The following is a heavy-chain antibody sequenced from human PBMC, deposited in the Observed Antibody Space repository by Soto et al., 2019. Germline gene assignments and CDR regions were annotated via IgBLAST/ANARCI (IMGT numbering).Heavy chain of an antibody. V-gene: IGHV3-21*01. Sequence: GGSLRLSCAASGFTFRSFPMNWVRQAPGKGLEWVPTISSNSAYIYYTDALRGRFTISRDNAKNSLHLQMNSRRAEDTAVYYCTRDASRDSSARGWFDPWGPGTLVTVS. CDR3: TRDASRDSSARGWFDP. CDR1: GFTFRSFP. D-gene: IGHD6-13*01. J-gene: IGHJ5*02. CDR2: ISSNSAYI.